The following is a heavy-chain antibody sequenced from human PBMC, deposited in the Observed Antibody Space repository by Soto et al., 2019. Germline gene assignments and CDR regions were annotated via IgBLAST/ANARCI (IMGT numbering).Heavy chain of an antibody. CDR2: ISAYNGNT. Sequence: GPVKVSCKASGYTFTSYGISWVRQAPGQGLEWMGWISAYNGNTNYAQKLQGRVTMTTDTSTSTAYMELRSLRSDDTAVYYCARDLKAVPAAMPSYWGQGTLVTVSS. CDR3: ARDLKAVPAAMPSY. J-gene: IGHJ4*02. V-gene: IGHV1-18*01. CDR1: GYTFTSYG. D-gene: IGHD2-2*01.